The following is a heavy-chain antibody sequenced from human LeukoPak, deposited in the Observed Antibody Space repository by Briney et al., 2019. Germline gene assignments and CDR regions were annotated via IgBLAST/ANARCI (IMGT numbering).Heavy chain of an antibody. CDR3: ATMNWNDGGYYFDY. Sequence: SQTLSLTCTVSGGSISSGDYYWSWIRQPPGKGLEWIGYIYYSGSTYYNPSLKSRVTISVDTSKNQFSLKLSSVTAADTAVYYCATMNWNDGGYYFDYWGQGTLATVSS. V-gene: IGHV4-30-4*08. J-gene: IGHJ4*02. CDR1: GGSISSGDYY. CDR2: IYYSGST. D-gene: IGHD1-1*01.